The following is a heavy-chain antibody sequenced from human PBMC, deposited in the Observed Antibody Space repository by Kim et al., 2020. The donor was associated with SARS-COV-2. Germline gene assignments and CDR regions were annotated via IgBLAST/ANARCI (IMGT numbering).Heavy chain of an antibody. CDR3: ARVQSSGYWYFDL. J-gene: IGHJ2*01. CDR2: IYSGGGT. D-gene: IGHD3-22*01. V-gene: IGHV3-53*01. Sequence: GGSLRLSCAASGFTVSSNYMSWVRQAPGKGLEWVSLIYSGGGTYYADSVKGRFTISRDNSKNTLYLQMNSLRAEDTAVYYCARVQSSGYWYFDLWGRGTLVTVSS. CDR1: GFTVSSNY.